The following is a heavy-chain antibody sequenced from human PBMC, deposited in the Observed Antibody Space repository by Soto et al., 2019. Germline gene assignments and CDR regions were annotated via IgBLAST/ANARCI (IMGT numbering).Heavy chain of an antibody. CDR3: ARESRLAAAFDY. CDR2: ISSSSSYI. Sequence: GGSLRLSCAASGFTFSSYSMNWVRQAPGKGLEWVSSISSSSSYIYYADSVKGRFTISRDNAKNSLYLQMNSLRAEDTAVYYCARESRLAAAFDYWGQGTLVTVSS. V-gene: IGHV3-21*01. J-gene: IGHJ4*02. CDR1: GFTFSSYS. D-gene: IGHD6-13*01.